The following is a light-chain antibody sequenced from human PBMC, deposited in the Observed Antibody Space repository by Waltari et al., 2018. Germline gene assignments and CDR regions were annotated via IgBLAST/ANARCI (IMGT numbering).Light chain of an antibody. Sequence: QSVVTQPPSASGAPGPRVTMSCSGSTSNAGSNSTKLYQQLPGTAPKVVMYDIDRRPSGVPDRFSGSRSGTTASLTISGLQSEDEADYYCSVWDDSLSGPVFGGGTKLTVL. V-gene: IGLV1-44*01. CDR3: SVWDDSLSGPV. J-gene: IGLJ2*01. CDR1: TSNAGSNS. CDR2: DID.